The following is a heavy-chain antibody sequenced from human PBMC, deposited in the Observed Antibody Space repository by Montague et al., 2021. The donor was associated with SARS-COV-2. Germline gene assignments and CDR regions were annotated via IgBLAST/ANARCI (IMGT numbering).Heavy chain of an antibody. Sequence: SETLSLTCTDSGGSGSGFYWRWFRQPPGKGLEWMGYISDSGRTNYNPSLTSRVTMSVDTSKNQFSLKVNSVTAADTAVYYCARHYSATLPAVYWGQGTLVTVSS. CDR3: ARHYSATLPAVY. D-gene: IGHD2-15*01. V-gene: IGHV4-59*08. CDR2: ISDSGRT. CDR1: GGSGSGFY. J-gene: IGHJ4*02.